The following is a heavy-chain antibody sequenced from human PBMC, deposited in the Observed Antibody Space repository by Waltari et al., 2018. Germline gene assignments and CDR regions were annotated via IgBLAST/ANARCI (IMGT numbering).Heavy chain of an antibody. CDR1: GFTFSDYY. J-gene: IGHJ4*02. V-gene: IGHV3-11*04. Sequence: QVQLVESGGGLVKPGGSLRLSCAASGFTFSDYYMRWFGQAQGKGLEWVSYIRSSGSTIYYADSVKGRFTIARDNAKNSLYLQMNSLRAEDTAVYYCARTARATVLFDYWGQGTLVTVSS. D-gene: IGHD4-17*01. CDR3: ARTARATVLFDY. CDR2: IRSSGSTI.